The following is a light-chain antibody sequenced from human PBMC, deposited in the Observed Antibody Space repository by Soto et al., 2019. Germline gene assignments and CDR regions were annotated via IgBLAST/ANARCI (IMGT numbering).Light chain of an antibody. CDR1: SIDVGAYNY. J-gene: IGLJ3*02. Sequence: QSALTQPASVSGSPGQSITISCTGTSIDVGAYNYVSWYQQHPGKAPKLMIYEVSNRPSGVSNRFSGSKSGNTASLTISGLQAEDEADYYCNSYTRSSTLVFGGGTKLTVL. CDR3: NSYTRSSTLV. V-gene: IGLV2-14*01. CDR2: EVS.